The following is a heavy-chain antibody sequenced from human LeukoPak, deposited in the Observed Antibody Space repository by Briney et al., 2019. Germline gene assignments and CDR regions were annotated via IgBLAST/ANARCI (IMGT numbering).Heavy chain of an antibody. CDR3: ARDKVPNQTGYSSGWYDFWYYYYGMDV. V-gene: IGHV3-7*01. CDR2: IKQDGSEK. J-gene: IGHJ6*02. CDR1: GFTFSSYW. D-gene: IGHD6-19*01. Sequence: GGSLRLSCAASGFTFSSYWMSWVRQAPGKGLEWVANIKQDGSEKYYVDSVKGRFTISRDNAKNSLYLQMNSLRAEDTAVYYCARDKVPNQTGYSSGWYDFWYYYYGMDVWGQGTTVTVSS.